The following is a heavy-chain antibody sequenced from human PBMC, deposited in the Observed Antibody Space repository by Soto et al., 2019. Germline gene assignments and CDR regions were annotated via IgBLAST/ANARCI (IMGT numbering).Heavy chain of an antibody. D-gene: IGHD3-10*01. Sequence: EVQLVESGGGLVQPGGSLRLSCAASGFTFSSYSMNWVRQAPGKGLVWVSYISSSSSTIYYQDSVKGRFTISRDDAKNSLYLQMNSLRAEDTAVYYCATTTGMVRGVPWADYFQPWGQGTLVTVSS. CDR3: ATTTGMVRGVPWADYFQP. CDR2: ISSSSSTI. J-gene: IGHJ1*01. V-gene: IGHV3-48*01. CDR1: GFTFSSYS.